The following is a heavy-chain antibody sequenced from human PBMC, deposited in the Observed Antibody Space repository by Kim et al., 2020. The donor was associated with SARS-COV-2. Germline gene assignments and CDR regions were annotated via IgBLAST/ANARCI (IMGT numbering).Heavy chain of an antibody. D-gene: IGHD2-21*02. CDR3: AKDLNAYCGGDCYYYYNMDV. Sequence: GGSLRLSCAASGFTSSSYGMHWVRQAPGKGLERVAVISYDGRNKYYADSVKGRFTISRDNSKNTPYLQMNSLRTEDTAVYYCAKDLNAYCGGDCYYYYNMDVWGQGTTVTVS. CDR2: ISYDGRNK. CDR1: GFTSSSYG. V-gene: IGHV3-30*18. J-gene: IGHJ6*02.